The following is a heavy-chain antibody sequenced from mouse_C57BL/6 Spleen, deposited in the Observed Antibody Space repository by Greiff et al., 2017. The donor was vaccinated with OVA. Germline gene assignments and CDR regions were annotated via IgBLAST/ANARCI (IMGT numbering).Heavy chain of an antibody. CDR2: ISDGGSYT. V-gene: IGHV5-4*01. Sequence: GDAGGGGGRPGGGRERGGWAAGFTFSGYAMSWVRQTREKRLEWVATISDGGSYTYYPDNVKGRFTISRDNAKNNLYLQMSHLKSEDTAMYYCARDRDGYYVAMDYWGQGTSVTVSS. D-gene: IGHD2-3*01. J-gene: IGHJ4*01. CDR1: GFTFSGYA. CDR3: ARDRDGYYVAMDY.